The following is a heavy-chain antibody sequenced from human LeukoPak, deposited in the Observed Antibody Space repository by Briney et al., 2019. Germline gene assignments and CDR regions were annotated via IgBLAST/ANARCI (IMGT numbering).Heavy chain of an antibody. CDR1: GFTFSSYA. CDR3: AKAWLRLGELSLYLDY. V-gene: IGHV3-23*01. D-gene: IGHD3-16*02. J-gene: IGHJ4*02. Sequence: GGSLRLSCAASGFTFSSYAMSWVRQAPGKGLEWVSAISGSGGSTYYADSVKGRFTISRDNSENTLYLQMNSLRAEDTAVYYCAKAWLRLGELSLYLDYWGQGTLVTVSS. CDR2: ISGSGGST.